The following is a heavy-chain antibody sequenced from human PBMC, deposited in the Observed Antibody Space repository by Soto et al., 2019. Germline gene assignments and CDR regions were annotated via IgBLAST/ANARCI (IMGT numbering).Heavy chain of an antibody. CDR3: EKDWTGTSSVTSDY. J-gene: IGHJ4*02. D-gene: IGHD4-17*01. CDR2: ITYRGDTT. Sequence: EVHLLESGGTLVQPRGSLRLSCAASGFDFSSYAMTWVRPAPGKGLEWVSGITYRGDTTYYADAVKGRFTTSRDNSWKTLYLQTNSLRQDDGAMYYCEKDWTGTSSVTSDYWGQGTLVTVSS. CDR1: GFDFSSYA. V-gene: IGHV3-23*01.